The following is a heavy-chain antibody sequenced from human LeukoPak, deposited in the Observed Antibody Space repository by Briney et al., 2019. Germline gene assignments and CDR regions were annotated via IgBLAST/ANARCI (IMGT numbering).Heavy chain of an antibody. CDR3: ARGLDPQMGATRLLGWDYFDY. V-gene: IGHV1-3*01. Sequence: ASVRVSCKASGYTFTSYAMHWVRQAPGQGLEWMGWINAGNGNTKYSQKFQGRVTITRDTSASTAYMELSSLRSEDTAVYYCARGLDPQMGATRLLGWDYFDYWGQGTLVTVSS. CDR2: INAGNGNT. CDR1: GYTFTSYA. D-gene: IGHD1-26*01. J-gene: IGHJ4*02.